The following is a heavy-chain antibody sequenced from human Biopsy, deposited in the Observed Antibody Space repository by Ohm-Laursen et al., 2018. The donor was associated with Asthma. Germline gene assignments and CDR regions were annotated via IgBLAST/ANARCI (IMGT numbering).Heavy chain of an antibody. D-gene: IGHD3-3*02. CDR1: GFTFGDYW. J-gene: IGHJ1*01. CDR2: IKHDGTEK. V-gene: IGHV3-7*01. CDR3: ARTFHFWSPYHAERYQL. Sequence: LSLTCAASGFTFGDYWMSWVRQVPGKGLEWVANIKHDGTEKNHVDSLKGRFTISRDNAKNSLYLQMNSLRAEDTAVYYCARTFHFWSPYHAERYQLLGQGTLGTVPS.